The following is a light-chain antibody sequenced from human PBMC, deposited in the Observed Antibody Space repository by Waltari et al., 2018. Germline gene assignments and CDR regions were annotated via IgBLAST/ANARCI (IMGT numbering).Light chain of an antibody. CDR3: QVWVQSDHRVV. CDR1: NIVAKR. Sequence: SYVLTQPPSMSVAPGQTATVPCGGDNIVAKRVHWYQQRAGQAPVLVIFDDTDRPSGIPERFSGSNSDNTATLTIKRVEAGDEADYFCQVWVQSDHRVVFGGGTRLTVL. J-gene: IGLJ2*01. CDR2: DDT. V-gene: IGLV3-21*02.